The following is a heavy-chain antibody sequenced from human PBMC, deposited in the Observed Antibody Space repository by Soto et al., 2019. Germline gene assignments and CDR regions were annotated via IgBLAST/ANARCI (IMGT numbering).Heavy chain of an antibody. Sequence: QVQLVQSGAEMKKPGSSVTVSCKVFGGTFISYSFSWVRQAPGQGPEWMGGIIPIFGTPNYAQKFQGRVTITADGSTSTAYMELSSLRSGDTAVNYCAGGVWRGYSEYYYGMDVWGQGTTVTVSS. J-gene: IGHJ6*02. CDR2: IIPIFGTP. CDR3: AGGVWRGYSEYYYGMDV. CDR1: GGTFISYS. D-gene: IGHD3-3*01. V-gene: IGHV1-69*01.